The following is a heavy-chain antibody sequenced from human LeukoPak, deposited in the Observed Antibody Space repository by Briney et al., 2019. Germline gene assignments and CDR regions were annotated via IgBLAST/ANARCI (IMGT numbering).Heavy chain of an antibody. V-gene: IGHV3-48*03. Sequence: PGGSLRLSCAASGFTFRSYEMNWVRQAPGKGLEWVSYISSSGSTIYYADSVKGRFTISRDNAKNSLYLQMNSLRAEDTAVYYCARPSFRTGSYFDHWGQGTLVTVSS. J-gene: IGHJ4*02. CDR1: GFTFRSYE. CDR2: ISSSGSTI. D-gene: IGHD3/OR15-3a*01. CDR3: ARPSFRTGSYFDH.